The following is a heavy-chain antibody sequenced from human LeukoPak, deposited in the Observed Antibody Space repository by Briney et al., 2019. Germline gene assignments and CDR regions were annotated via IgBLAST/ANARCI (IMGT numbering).Heavy chain of an antibody. D-gene: IGHD6-13*01. Sequence: GGSLRLSCAASGFAFNNYAMHWVRQAPGKGLEWVSGISWNSGALGYADSVRGRFTISRDNGKNSLYLQMTSLRPEDTAFYYCAKGHTSSWSVEDWFDPWGQGTLVTVSS. CDR3: AKGHTSSWSVEDWFDP. CDR1: GFAFNNYA. J-gene: IGHJ5*02. CDR2: ISWNSGAL. V-gene: IGHV3-9*01.